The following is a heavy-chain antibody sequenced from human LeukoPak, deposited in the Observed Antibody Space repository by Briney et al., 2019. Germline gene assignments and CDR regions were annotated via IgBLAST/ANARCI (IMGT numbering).Heavy chain of an antibody. Sequence: QSGGSLRLSCVVSGFTLSSDWMSWVRQAPGKGLEWVANIKKDGIEKYYVESVKGRFTISRDNAKNSLYLQMNSLRAEDTAVYYCARVTGDYYDSSGYYGTFDYWGQGTLVTVSS. D-gene: IGHD3-22*01. CDR3: ARVTGDYYDSSGYYGTFDY. CDR2: IKKDGIEK. CDR1: GFTLSSDW. J-gene: IGHJ4*02. V-gene: IGHV3-7*01.